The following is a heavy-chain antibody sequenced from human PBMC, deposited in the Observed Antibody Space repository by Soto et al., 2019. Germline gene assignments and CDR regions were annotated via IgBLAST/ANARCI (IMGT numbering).Heavy chain of an antibody. V-gene: IGHV3-15*01. CDR3: TSSSGYYYVYYYGMDV. CDR2: IKSKTDGGTT. Sequence: GGSLRLSCAASGFTFSNAWMGWVRQAPGKGLEWVGRIKSKTDGGTTDYAAPVKGRFTISRDDSKNTLYLQMNSLKTEDTAVYYCTSSSGYYYVYYYGMDVWGQGTTVTVSS. D-gene: IGHD3-22*01. CDR1: GFTFSNAW. J-gene: IGHJ6*02.